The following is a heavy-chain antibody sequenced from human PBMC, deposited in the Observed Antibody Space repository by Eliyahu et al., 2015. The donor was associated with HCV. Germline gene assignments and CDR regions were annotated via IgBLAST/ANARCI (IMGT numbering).Heavy chain of an antibody. J-gene: IGHJ4*02. CDR3: AKDAEEYSSSEPFDY. V-gene: IGHV3-23*01. CDR1: GFTFSXYA. Sequence: EVQLLESGGGLVQPGGSLRLSCXASGFTFSXYAMSWVRQAPGKGLEWVSAISGSGGSTYYADSVKGRFTISRDNSKNTLYLQMNSLRAEDTAVYYCAKDAEEYSSSEPFDYWGQGTLVTVSS. D-gene: IGHD6-6*01. CDR2: ISGSGGST.